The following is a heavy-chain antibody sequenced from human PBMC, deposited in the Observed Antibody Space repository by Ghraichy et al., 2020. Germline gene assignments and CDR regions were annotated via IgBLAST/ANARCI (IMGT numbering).Heavy chain of an antibody. V-gene: IGHV4-34*01. CDR3: ARGARPRIAVAGTRRSYGMDV. J-gene: IGHJ6*02. D-gene: IGHD6-19*01. Sequence: SETLSLTCAVYGGSFSGYYWSWIRQPPGKGLEWIGEINHSGSTNYNPSLKSRVTISVDTSKNQFSLKLSSVTAADTAVYYCARGARPRIAVAGTRRSYGMDVWGQGTTVTVSS. CDR2: INHSGST. CDR1: GGSFSGYY.